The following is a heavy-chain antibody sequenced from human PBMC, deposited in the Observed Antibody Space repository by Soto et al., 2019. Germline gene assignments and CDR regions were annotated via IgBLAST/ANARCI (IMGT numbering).Heavy chain of an antibody. CDR1: GYNFTNYW. J-gene: IGHJ6*02. D-gene: IGHD1-1*01. CDR3: ARRVQLERRDYYYGMDV. V-gene: IGHV5-51*01. CDR2: IYPGDSDT. Sequence: GESLKISCKGSGYNFTNYWIGWVRQMPGKSLEWMGIIYPGDSDTRYSPSFQGQVTISADKSISTAYLQWSSLKASDTAIYYCARRVQLERRDYYYGMDVWGQGTTVTVSS.